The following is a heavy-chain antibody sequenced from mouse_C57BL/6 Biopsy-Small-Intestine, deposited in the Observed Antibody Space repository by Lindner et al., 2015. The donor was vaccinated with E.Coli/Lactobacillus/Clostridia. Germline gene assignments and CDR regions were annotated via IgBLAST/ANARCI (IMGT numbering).Heavy chain of an antibody. D-gene: IGHD2-10*01. Sequence: SVKVSCKASGYTFINYGYAMHWVRQAPGQRLEWMGWINPGNGNTRYSQKFQGRVTITRDTSASTVYMELSSLRSEDTAVYYCARDAGYSGTYLYYFDYWGQGTLVTVSS. CDR3: ARDAGYSGTYLYYFDY. V-gene: IGHV1-84*02. J-gene: IGHJ2*01. CDR2: INPGNGNT. CDR1: GYTFINYGY.